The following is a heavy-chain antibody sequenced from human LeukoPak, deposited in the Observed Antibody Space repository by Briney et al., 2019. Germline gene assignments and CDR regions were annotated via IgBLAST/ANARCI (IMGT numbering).Heavy chain of an antibody. CDR1: GINFRSSG. CDR2: IQNDGSDE. D-gene: IGHD6-13*01. J-gene: IGHJ4*02. CDR3: AREGGRAAAGRFDY. V-gene: IGHV3-30*02. Sequence: GGSLRLSCAASGINFRSSGMHWVRQAPGKGLEWVTFIQNDGSDESYAASVKGRFTISRDNSKNTVYLHMNSLRADDTALYYCAREGGRAAAGRFDYWGQGTLVTVSS.